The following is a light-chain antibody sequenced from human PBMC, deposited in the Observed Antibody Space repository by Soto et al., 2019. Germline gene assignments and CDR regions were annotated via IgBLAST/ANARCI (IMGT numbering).Light chain of an antibody. CDR3: QQRNNWPPYT. Sequence: EIVLTQSPATLSLSPGERATLSCRASQSVSSYLAWYQQKPGQAPTLLIYDASNRATGIPARFSGSGSGTDFNLTISSLEPEYFAVDYCQQRNNWPPYTFGQGTKLEIK. CDR2: DAS. V-gene: IGKV3-11*01. CDR1: QSVSSY. J-gene: IGKJ2*01.